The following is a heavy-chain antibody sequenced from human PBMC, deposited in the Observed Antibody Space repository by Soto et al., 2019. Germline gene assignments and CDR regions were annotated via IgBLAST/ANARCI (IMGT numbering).Heavy chain of an antibody. J-gene: IGHJ6*02. V-gene: IGHV4-61*08. D-gene: IGHD6-13*01. CDR1: GGSVSNGGYY. CDR3: ARKSSSWSRDYYYGMDV. CDR2: IYYSGST. Sequence: SETLSLTCTVSGGSVSNGGYYWSWIRQPPGKGLEWIGYIYYSGSTNYNPSLKSRVTISVDTSKNQFSLKLSSVTAADTAVYYCARKSSSWSRDYYYGMDVWGQGTTVTVSS.